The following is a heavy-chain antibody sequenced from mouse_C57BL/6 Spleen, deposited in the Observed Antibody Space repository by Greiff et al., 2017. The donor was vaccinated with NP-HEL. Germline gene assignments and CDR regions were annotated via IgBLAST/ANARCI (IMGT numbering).Heavy chain of an antibody. CDR1: GFTFSSYA. CDR3: ARDQWVDY. D-gene: IGHD1-3*01. CDR2: ISDGGSYT. J-gene: IGHJ2*01. V-gene: IGHV5-4*01. Sequence: EVQVVESGGGLVKPGGSLKLSCAASGFTFSSYAMSWVRQAPEKRLEWVATISDGGSYTYYPDNVKGRFTSSRDSAKNNLYLQMSHLKSEDTAMYYCARDQWVDYWGQGTTLTVSS.